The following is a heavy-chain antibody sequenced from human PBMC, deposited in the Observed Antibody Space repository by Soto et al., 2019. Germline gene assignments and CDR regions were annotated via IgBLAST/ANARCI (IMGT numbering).Heavy chain of an antibody. Sequence: SETLSLTCAVYGGPFSVFYWSWIRQPPGKGLEWIGEINYGGTTNYNLSLKSRVTISVDTSKNQFSLRLSSVTAADTAVYFCAREGPRQYYDLLTGYYGHYYYIDGWAKGTPVTVSS. CDR2: INYGGTT. CDR1: GGPFSVFY. D-gene: IGHD3-9*01. V-gene: IGHV4-34*01. J-gene: IGHJ6*03. CDR3: AREGPRQYYDLLTGYYGHYYYIDG.